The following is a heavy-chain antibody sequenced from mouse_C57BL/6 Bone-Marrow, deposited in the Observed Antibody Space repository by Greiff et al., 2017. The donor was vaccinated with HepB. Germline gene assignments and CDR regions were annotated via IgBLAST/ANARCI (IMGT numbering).Heavy chain of an antibody. CDR3: ARGGGYDAAMDY. D-gene: IGHD2-2*01. CDR1: GFTFSDYG. CDR2: ISSGSSTI. Sequence: EVKLMESGGGLVKPGGSLKLSCAASGFTFSDYGMHWVRQAPEKGLEWVAYISSGSSTIYYADTVKGRFTISRDNAKNTLFLQMTSLRSEDTAMYYCARGGGYDAAMDYWGQGTSVTVSS. V-gene: IGHV5-17*01. J-gene: IGHJ4*01.